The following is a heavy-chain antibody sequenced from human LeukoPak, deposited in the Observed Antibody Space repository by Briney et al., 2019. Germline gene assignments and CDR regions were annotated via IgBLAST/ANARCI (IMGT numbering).Heavy chain of an antibody. CDR2: IIPILGIA. V-gene: IGHV1-69*04. CDR1: GGTFSSYA. J-gene: IGHJ4*02. Sequence: SVKVSCKASGGTFSSYAINWVRQAPGQGLEWMGRIIPILGIANYAQKFQGRVTITADKSTSTAYMDLSSLRSEDTAVAYCARDSPSSGYSSSWYDWGQGTLVTVSS. CDR3: ARDSPSSGYSSSWYD. D-gene: IGHD6-13*01.